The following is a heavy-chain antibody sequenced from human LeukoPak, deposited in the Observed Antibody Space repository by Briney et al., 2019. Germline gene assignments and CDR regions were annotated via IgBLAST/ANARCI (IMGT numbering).Heavy chain of an antibody. CDR2: IIPIFGTA. J-gene: IGHJ4*02. D-gene: IGHD5-12*01. CDR3: ARGDSAYDLFGHIDY. V-gene: IGHV1-69*13. CDR1: GGTFSSYA. Sequence: GASVKVSFQGSGGTFSSYAISGVRQAPGQGLEWMGGIIPIFGTADYAQKFEGRVTITADESTSTAYMELSSLRSEDTAVYYCARGDSAYDLFGHIDYWGQGSLVTVSS.